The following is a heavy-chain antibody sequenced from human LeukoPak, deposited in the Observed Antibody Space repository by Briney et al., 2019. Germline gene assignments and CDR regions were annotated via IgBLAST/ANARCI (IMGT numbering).Heavy chain of an antibody. D-gene: IGHD3-10*01. CDR3: STHPGGTMVRGVITRYYYYGMDV. CDR1: CGSISSYY. V-gene: IGHV4-59*08. J-gene: IGHJ6*02. CDR2: IYYSGSN. Sequence: SDTLSLTCTVSCGSISSYYWRWLRQPRGKGREWIGYIYYSGSNNYNPSLKSRVTISVDTSKNQFSLKLSSVTAAHTAVYHCSTHPGGTMVRGVITRYYYYGMDVWGQGTTVTVSS.